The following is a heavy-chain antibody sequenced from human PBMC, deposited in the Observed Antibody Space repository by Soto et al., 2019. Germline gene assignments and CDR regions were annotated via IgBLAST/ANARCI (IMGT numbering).Heavy chain of an antibody. Sequence: QVQLVESGGGVVQPGRSLRLSCAASGFIFSSYAMHWVRQAPGKGLEWVAVISYDGSNKYYADSVKGRFTISRDNSKNTLYLQXXXLXXXXXXXXXXXXXGLXXGMDVWGQGTTVT. V-gene: IGHV3-30-3*01. J-gene: IGHJ6*02. CDR2: ISYDGSNK. CDR1: GFIFSSYA. D-gene: IGHD3-10*01. CDR3: XXXGLXXGMDV.